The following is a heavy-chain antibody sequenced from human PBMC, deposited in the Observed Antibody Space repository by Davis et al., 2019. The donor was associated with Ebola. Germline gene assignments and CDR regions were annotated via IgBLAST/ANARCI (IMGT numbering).Heavy chain of an antibody. CDR3: ARAQFPTTSDH. Sequence: AASVKVSCKVSGYTLTHLSIHWVRQAPGLGLEWMGTCDPENGVTISALKFHGRVTMTTDTSTRTAYMEVGSLRSDDTAVYYCARAQFPTTSDHWGQGTTVTVSS. J-gene: IGHJ6*02. CDR2: CDPENGVT. V-gene: IGHV1-24*01. CDR1: GYTLTHLS. D-gene: IGHD1-1*01.